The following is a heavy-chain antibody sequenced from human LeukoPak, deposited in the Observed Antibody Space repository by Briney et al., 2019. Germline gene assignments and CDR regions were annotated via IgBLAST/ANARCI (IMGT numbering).Heavy chain of an antibody. CDR1: GYTFTGYY. CDR2: INPNSGGT. Sequence: ASVKVSCKASGYTFTGYYMHWVRQAPGQGLEWMGWINPNSGGTNYAQKFQGRVTMTRDTSISTAYMELSRLRSDDTAVYYCASSGYCSSTSCYGLPASNWGQGTLVTVSS. CDR3: ASSGYCSSTSCYGLPASN. D-gene: IGHD2-2*03. V-gene: IGHV1-2*02. J-gene: IGHJ4*02.